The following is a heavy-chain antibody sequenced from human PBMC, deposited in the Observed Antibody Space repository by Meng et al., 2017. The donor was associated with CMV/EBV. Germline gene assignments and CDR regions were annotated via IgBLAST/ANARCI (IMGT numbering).Heavy chain of an antibody. Sequence: GSLRLSCTVSGGSVSSGSYYWSWIRQPPGKGLEWIGYIYYSGSTNYNPSLKSRVTISVDTSKNQFSLKLSSVTAADTAVYYCARYNYYYGMDVWGQGTTVTVSS. CDR3: ARYNYYYGMDV. J-gene: IGHJ6*02. CDR2: IYYSGST. V-gene: IGHV4-61*01. CDR1: GGSVSSGSYY.